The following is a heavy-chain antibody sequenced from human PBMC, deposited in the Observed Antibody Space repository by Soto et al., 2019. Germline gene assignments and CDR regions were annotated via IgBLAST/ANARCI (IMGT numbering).Heavy chain of an antibody. Sequence: SETLSLTCAVSGGSISSSNWWSWVRQPPGKGLEWSGEIYHSGSTNYNPSLKSRVTISVDKSKNQFSLKLSSVTAADTAVYYCARSTYYDFWSGYYTRADDAFDIWGQGTMVTVSS. CDR1: GGSISSSNW. J-gene: IGHJ3*02. CDR3: ARSTYYDFWSGYYTRADDAFDI. V-gene: IGHV4-4*02. CDR2: IYHSGST. D-gene: IGHD3-3*01.